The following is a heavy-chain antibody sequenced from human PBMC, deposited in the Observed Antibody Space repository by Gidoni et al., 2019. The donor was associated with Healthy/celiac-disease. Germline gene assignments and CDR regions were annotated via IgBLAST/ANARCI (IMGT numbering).Heavy chain of an antibody. D-gene: IGHD1-7*01. J-gene: IGHJ4*02. CDR1: GYTFTSYA. V-gene: IGHV1-3*01. CDR3: AREREPELELFDY. Sequence: QVQLVQSGAEVKKPGASVKVSCKASGYTFTSYAMHWVRQAPGQRLEWMGWINAGNGNTKYSQKFQGRVTITRDTSASTAYMELSSLRSEDTAVYYCAREREPELELFDYWGQGTLVTVSS. CDR2: INAGNGNT.